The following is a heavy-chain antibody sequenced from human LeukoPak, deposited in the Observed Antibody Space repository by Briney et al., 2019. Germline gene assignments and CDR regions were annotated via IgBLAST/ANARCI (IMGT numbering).Heavy chain of an antibody. Sequence: GASVKVSCKASGYTFTSYAMNWVRQATGQGLEWMGWMNPNSGNTGYAQKFQGRVTMTRNTSISTAYMELSSLRSEDTAVYYCARGWVVWFGELFFYWGQGTLVTVSS. CDR2: MNPNSGNT. J-gene: IGHJ4*02. D-gene: IGHD3-10*01. V-gene: IGHV1-8*02. CDR1: GYTFTSYA. CDR3: ARGWVVWFGELFFY.